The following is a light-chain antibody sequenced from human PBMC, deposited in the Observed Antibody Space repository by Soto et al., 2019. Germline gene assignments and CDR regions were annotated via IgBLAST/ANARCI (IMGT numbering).Light chain of an antibody. J-gene: IGLJ1*01. Sequence: QSVLTQPASVYGSPGQSLTISCTGTSSDVGGYNYVSWYQQHPGKAPKLMIYDVSNRPSGVSNRFSGSKSGNTASLTISGLQAEDEADYYCSSYTSSSTLDFGTGTKVTVL. V-gene: IGLV2-14*01. CDR3: SSYTSSSTLD. CDR1: SSDVGGYNY. CDR2: DVS.